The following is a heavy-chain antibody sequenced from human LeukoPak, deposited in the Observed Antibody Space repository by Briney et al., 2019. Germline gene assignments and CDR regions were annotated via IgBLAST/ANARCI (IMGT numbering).Heavy chain of an antibody. CDR1: GFTFSSYA. D-gene: IGHD3-10*01. CDR2: ISGSGGST. V-gene: IGHV3-23*01. J-gene: IGHJ6*02. CDR3: EKQGGKVRWFGGGIGMDV. Sequence: PGGSLRLSCAASGFTFSSYAMSWVRQAPGKGLEWVSAISGSGGSTYYADSVKGRFTISRDNSKNTLYLQMNSLRAEDTAVYYCEKQGGKVRWFGGGIGMDVWAKGPRSPSP.